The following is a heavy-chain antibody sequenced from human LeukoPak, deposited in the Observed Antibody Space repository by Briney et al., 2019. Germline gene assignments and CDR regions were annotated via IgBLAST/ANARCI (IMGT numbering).Heavy chain of an antibody. J-gene: IGHJ4*02. D-gene: IGHD2-15*01. CDR1: GLTFSSYG. CDR2: ISYDGSNK. CDR3: ARGGRLGYCSGGSCYSVPDFDY. Sequence: GGSLRLSCAASGLTFSSYGMHWVRQAPGKGLEWGAVISYDGSNKYYADSVKGRFTISRDNSKNTLYLQMNSLRAEDTAVYYCARGGRLGYCSGGSCYSVPDFDYWGQGTLVTVSS. V-gene: IGHV3-30*03.